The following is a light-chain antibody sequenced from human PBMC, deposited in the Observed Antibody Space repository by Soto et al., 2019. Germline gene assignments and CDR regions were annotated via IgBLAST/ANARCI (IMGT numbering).Light chain of an antibody. J-gene: IGKJ4*01. CDR3: QQYNNWPFLLT. CDR1: QSVNNH. Sequence: EIALTQSPATVSLSPGERATLSCRASQSVNNHLAWYQQKPGQAPRLLIYEASNRATGIPARFSGSGSGTDFTLTISSLEPEDFAVYYCQQYNNWPFLLTFGGGTKVEIK. V-gene: IGKV3-11*01. CDR2: EAS.